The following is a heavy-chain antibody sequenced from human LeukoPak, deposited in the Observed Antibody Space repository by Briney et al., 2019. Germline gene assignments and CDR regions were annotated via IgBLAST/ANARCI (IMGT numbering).Heavy chain of an antibody. CDR1: GFSFASNA. Sequence: GGSLRLSCAASGFSFASNAMSWVRQAPGKGLEWASTISSSGDGTYYADSVKGRFTISRDISKNTLYLQMNSLRAEDTAVYYCAKLVGATTNFWGQGTLVTVSS. CDR3: AKLVGATTNF. CDR2: ISSSGDGT. J-gene: IGHJ4*02. V-gene: IGHV3-23*01. D-gene: IGHD1-26*01.